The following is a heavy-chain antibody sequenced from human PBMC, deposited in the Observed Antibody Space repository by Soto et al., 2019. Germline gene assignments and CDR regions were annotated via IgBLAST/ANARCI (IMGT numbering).Heavy chain of an antibody. J-gene: IGHJ4*02. CDR2: IHHSGTT. Sequence: SETLSLTCTVDGGSFSYFYWSWIRQSPGKGLEWIGVIHHSGTTNYNPSLKSRVTISVDTSKNQSSLELSSVTAADTALYYCVSYGSGIYYSGYSVNFWSQGNLVT. CDR3: VSYGSGIYYSGYSVNF. V-gene: IGHV4-34*01. D-gene: IGHD3-10*01. CDR1: GGSFSYFY.